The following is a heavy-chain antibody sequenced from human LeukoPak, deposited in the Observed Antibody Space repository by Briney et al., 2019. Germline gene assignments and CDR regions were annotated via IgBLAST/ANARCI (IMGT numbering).Heavy chain of an antibody. CDR2: ISAYNTNT. J-gene: IGHJ4*02. Sequence: ASVTVSCMASGYTFSRYGINWVRQAPGQRQEWMGWISAYNTNTKYAQPFQGKVPLTTVTPTTTAFMVLRSPRSDATAAYYCSTSVARNDGGDYLDSWRQGTLVTVSS. V-gene: IGHV1-18*01. D-gene: IGHD1-1*01. CDR1: GYTFSRYG. CDR3: STSVARNDGGDYLDS.